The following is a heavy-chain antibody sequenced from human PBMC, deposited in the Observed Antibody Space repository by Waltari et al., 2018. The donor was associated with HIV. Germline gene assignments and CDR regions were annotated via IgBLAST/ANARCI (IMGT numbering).Heavy chain of an antibody. CDR3: AREGPNYADKDGFQYAQRAFDL. CDR2: VLDTKTL. V-gene: IGHV4-61*01. Sequence: VQLHESGPGLGTPSETLSLTSTVSGDSVAGGRSVWSWVRQLREEKLEWIGHVLDTKTLKYSPSLESRVSLSLDTSKNQFSLKLRSLSAADSATYFCAREGPNYADKDGFQYAQRAFDLWGQGTKVTVSP. CDR1: GDSVAGGRSV. D-gene: IGHD3-16*01. J-gene: IGHJ3*01.